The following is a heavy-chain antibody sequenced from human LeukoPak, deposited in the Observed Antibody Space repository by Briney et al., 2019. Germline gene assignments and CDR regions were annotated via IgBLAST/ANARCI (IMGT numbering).Heavy chain of an antibody. V-gene: IGHV4-34*01. Sequence: SETLSLTCAVYGGSFSGYYWSWIRQPPGKGQEWIGEINHSGSTNYNPSLKSRVTISVDTSKNQFSLKLSSVTAADTAVYYCARLTPFFWSGYYRDYWGQGTLVTVSS. CDR2: INHSGST. D-gene: IGHD3-3*01. J-gene: IGHJ4*02. CDR1: GGSFSGYY. CDR3: ARLTPFFWSGYYRDY.